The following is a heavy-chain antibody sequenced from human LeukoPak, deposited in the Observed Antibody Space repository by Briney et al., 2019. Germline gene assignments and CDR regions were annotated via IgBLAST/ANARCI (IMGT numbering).Heavy chain of an antibody. Sequence: GGSLRLSCAASGFTFSSYAMSWVRQAPGKGLEWVSAISGSGGSTYYADSVKGRFTISRDNSKNTLYLQMNSLRAEDTAVYYCAKDRSYYYDSSGYSPWGQGTLVTVSS. CDR2: ISGSGGST. J-gene: IGHJ5*02. CDR1: GFTFSSYA. V-gene: IGHV3-23*01. CDR3: AKDRSYYYDSSGYSP. D-gene: IGHD3-22*01.